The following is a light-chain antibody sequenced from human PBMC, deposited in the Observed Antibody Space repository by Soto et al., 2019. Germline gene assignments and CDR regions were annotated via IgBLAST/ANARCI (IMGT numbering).Light chain of an antibody. V-gene: IGKV1-39*01. J-gene: IGKJ5*01. CDR2: AVS. CDR3: QQSYLIPLS. CDR1: QSISSY. Sequence: DIQMTQSPSSLSASVGDRVTITCRASQSISSYLNWYQQKPGKAPKLLISAVSNLQSGVPSRFSGSGSGTDFTLTITSLQPEDFATYYCQQSYLIPLSFGQGARLEIK.